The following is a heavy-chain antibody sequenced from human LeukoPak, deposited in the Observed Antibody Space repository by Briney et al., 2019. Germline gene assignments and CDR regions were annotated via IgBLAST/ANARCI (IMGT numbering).Heavy chain of an antibody. Sequence: GGSLRLSCAGSGFVFSDFYVNWIRHSPGKGLEWLAYISPDGSYTTYGDSVKGRFVISRDNAKNSVSLQMNSLRVEDTAVYFCASDQVSSVFHYWGQGARVTVS. CDR3: ASDQVSSVFHY. V-gene: IGHV3-11*05. CDR1: GFVFSDFY. D-gene: IGHD5/OR15-5a*01. J-gene: IGHJ4*02. CDR2: ISPDGSYT.